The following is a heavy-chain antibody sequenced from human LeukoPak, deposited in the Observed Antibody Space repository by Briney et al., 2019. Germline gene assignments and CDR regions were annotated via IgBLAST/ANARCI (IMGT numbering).Heavy chain of an antibody. D-gene: IGHD2-8*02. J-gene: IGHJ4*02. Sequence: GGSLRLSCAASGFTFTTYTMTWVRQAPGKGLEWVANIKEDGNEKNYVDSVGGRFTISRDNAKNSIYLQMNSLRVEDTAVYYCAREYWGVDYWGQGTLVTVSS. CDR1: GFTFTTYT. CDR3: AREYWGVDY. CDR2: IKEDGNEK. V-gene: IGHV3-7*01.